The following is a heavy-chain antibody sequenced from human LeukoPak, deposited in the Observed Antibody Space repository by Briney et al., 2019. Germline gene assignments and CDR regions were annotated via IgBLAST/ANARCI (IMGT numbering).Heavy chain of an antibody. D-gene: IGHD2-15*01. CDR3: ARGGVVVAATNPYYYYYMDV. V-gene: IGHV4-59*01. CDR2: IYYSGST. Sequence: SETLSLTCTVSGGSISGFYWSWIRQPPGKGLEWIGYIYYSGSTNYNPSLKSRVTISVDTSKNQFSLKLSSVTAADTAVYYCARGGVVVAATNPYYYYYMDVWGKGTTVTVSS. CDR1: GGSISGFY. J-gene: IGHJ6*03.